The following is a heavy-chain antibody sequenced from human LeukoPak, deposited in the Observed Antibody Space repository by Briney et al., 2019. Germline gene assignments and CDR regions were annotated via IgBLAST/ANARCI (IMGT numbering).Heavy chain of an antibody. V-gene: IGHV4-34*01. CDR3: ARGAGPYYYDRNSYKSV. Sequence: SETLSLTCAVYGGSFSGYYWSWIRQPPGKGLEWIGEINHSGSTNYNPSLKSRVTISVDTSKNQFSLKLSSVTAADTGVYYCARGAGPYYYDRNSYKSVWGQGALVTVSS. CDR1: GGSFSGYY. J-gene: IGHJ4*02. D-gene: IGHD3-9*01. CDR2: INHSGST.